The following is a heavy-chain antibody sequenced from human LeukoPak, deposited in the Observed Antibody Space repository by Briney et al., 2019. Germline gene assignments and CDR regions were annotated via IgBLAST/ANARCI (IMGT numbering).Heavy chain of an antibody. CDR3: AISGGYWAWAH. CDR1: GLTFSSYA. D-gene: IGHD1-26*01. J-gene: IGHJ4*02. Sequence: GGSLRLSCAASGLTFSSYAMSWVRQAPGKGLEWVSGISGNGGSTYYAASVKGRFTISRDNSKNTLYLQMNSLRAEDPAVYYCAISGGYWAWAHWGQGTLVTVSS. CDR2: ISGNGGST. V-gene: IGHV3-23*01.